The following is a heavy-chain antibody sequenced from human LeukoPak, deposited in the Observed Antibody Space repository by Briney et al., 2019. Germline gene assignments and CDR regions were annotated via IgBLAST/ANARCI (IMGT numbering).Heavy chain of an antibody. CDR1: GFTFSSYW. CDR3: AEGGGSGSYFLYFDY. D-gene: IGHD1-26*01. CDR2: INHNGNVN. J-gene: IGHJ4*02. V-gene: IGHV3-7*03. Sequence: GGSLRLSCAASGFTFSSYWMNWARQAPGKGLEWVASINHNGNVNYYVDSVKGRFTISRDNSKNTVYLQMNSLRAEDTAVYYCAEGGGSGSYFLYFDYWGQGTLVTVSS.